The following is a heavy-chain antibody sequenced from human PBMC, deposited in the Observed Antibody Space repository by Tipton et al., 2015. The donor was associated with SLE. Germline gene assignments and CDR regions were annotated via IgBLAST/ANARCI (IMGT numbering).Heavy chain of an antibody. D-gene: IGHD6-6*01. Sequence: SLRLSCAASGFSFRTFWMSWVRQTPGKGLGWLANIKEDGSDQYYLDSVKGRFTISRDNVKNSLWLQMNSLRVEDTAVYFCARVRSIAARPLDYWGQGTLVTVSS. CDR2: IKEDGSDQ. V-gene: IGHV3-7*01. CDR1: GFSFRTFW. J-gene: IGHJ4*02. CDR3: ARVRSIAARPLDY.